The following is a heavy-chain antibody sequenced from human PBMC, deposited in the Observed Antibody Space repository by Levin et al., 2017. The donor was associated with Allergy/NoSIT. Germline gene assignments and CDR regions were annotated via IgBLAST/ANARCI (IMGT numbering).Heavy chain of an antibody. CDR2: INPHSGDT. J-gene: IGHJ4*02. Sequence: GESLKISCKASRYIFSDYFIHWVRQAPGQGLEWMGWINPHSGDTKYAQEFQGRVTMTRDTSISTAYMELTRLTSDDSAVYYCARDLYNDDSVFGYGGQGTLVNVFS. CDR1: RYIFSDYF. V-gene: IGHV1-2*02. CDR3: ARDLYNDDSVFGY. D-gene: IGHD3-22*01.